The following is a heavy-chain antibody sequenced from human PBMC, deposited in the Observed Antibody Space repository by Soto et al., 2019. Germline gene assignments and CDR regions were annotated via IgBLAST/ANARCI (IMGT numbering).Heavy chain of an antibody. V-gene: IGHV3-23*01. J-gene: IGHJ5*02. CDR3: AKFGYPKYNWFDP. CDR1: GFTFSSYA. Sequence: EVQLLESGGGLVQPGGSLRLSCAASGFTFSSYAMSWVRQAPGKGLEWVSAISGSGGSTYYADSVKGRFTISRDNSKNALYLQMSSQRAEDTAVYYCAKFGYPKYNWFDPWGQGTLVTVSS. CDR2: ISGSGGST. D-gene: IGHD6-25*01.